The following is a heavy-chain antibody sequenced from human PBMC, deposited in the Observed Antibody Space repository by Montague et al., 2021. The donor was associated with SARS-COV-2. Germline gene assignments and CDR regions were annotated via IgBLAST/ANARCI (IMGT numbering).Heavy chain of an antibody. CDR2: IDWDDYE. V-gene: IGHV2-70*17. J-gene: IGHJ4*02. Sequence: PALVKPTQTLTLTCTFSGFSLSTSVMSASWIRQPPGKALEWLARIDWDDYEFYSTSLKTRLTISKDTSKNQVVLTMTNMDPVDTATYYCARCRDGYKPGLYFDYWGQGTLVTVSS. CDR3: ARCRDGYKPGLYFDY. D-gene: IGHD5-24*01. CDR1: GFSLSTSVMS.